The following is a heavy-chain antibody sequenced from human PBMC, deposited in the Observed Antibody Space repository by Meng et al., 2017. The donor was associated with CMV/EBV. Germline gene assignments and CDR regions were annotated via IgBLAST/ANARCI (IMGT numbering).Heavy chain of an antibody. CDR2: IYTSGST. J-gene: IGHJ5*02. Sequence: QGPQQGSGPGRVKPSGTLSPTCTVSGGSISSYYWSWIRQPAGKGLEWIGRIYTSGSTNYNPSLKSRVTMSVDTSKNQFSLKLSSVTAADTAVYYCARSMVVAGDWFDPWGQGTLVTVSS. CDR3: ARSMVVAGDWFDP. CDR1: GGSISSYY. D-gene: IGHD2-15*01. V-gene: IGHV4-4*07.